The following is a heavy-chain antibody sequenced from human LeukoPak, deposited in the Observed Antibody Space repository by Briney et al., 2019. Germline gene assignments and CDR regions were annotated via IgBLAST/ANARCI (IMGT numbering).Heavy chain of an antibody. CDR1: GFTFSSYA. V-gene: IGHV3-30-3*01. CDR2: ISYDGSNK. D-gene: IGHD6-13*01. J-gene: IGHJ1*01. Sequence: GGSLRLSCAASGFTFSSYAMRWVRQAPGKGLEWVAVISYDGSNKYYADSVKGRFTISRDNSKNTLYLQMNSLRAEDTAVYYCARDHSSSWSEYFQHWGQGTLVTVSS. CDR3: ARDHSSSWSEYFQH.